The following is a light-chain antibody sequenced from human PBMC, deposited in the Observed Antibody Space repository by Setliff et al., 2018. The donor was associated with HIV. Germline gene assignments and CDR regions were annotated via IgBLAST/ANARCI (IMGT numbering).Light chain of an antibody. V-gene: IGLV2-14*01. CDR3: SSYSSTSNPVR. CDR2: EVS. CDR1: SSDVGGYNY. J-gene: IGLJ2*01. Sequence: QSALTQPASVSGSPGQSITISCIGTSSDVGGYNYVSWYPQLPGKAPKLMIYEVSNRPSGVSNRFSGSKSGNTASLTISGLQAEDEADYYCSSYSSTSNPVRFGGGTKVTVL.